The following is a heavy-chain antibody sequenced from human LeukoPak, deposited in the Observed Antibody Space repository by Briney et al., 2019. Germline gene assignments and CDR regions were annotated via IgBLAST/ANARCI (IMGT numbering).Heavy chain of an antibody. D-gene: IGHD5-18*01. CDR2: INHSGST. V-gene: IGHV4-34*01. CDR1: GGSFSGYY. J-gene: IGHJ4*02. CDR3: ARGPRGYSYGPLGY. Sequence: PSETLSLTCAVYGGSFSGYYWSWIRQPPGKGLEWLGEINHSGSTNYNPSLKSRVTISVDTSKNQFSLKLSSVTAADTAVYYCARGPRGYSYGPLGYWGQGTLVTVSS.